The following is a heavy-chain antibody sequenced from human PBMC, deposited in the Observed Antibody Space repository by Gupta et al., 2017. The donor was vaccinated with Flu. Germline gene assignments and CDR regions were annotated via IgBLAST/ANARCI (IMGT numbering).Heavy chain of an antibody. CDR3: ARDRRDLDKGYYYYYMDV. CDR2: ITSSGGTV. J-gene: IGHJ6*03. D-gene: IGHD3-9*01. Sequence: QPQLVQAGGHLVRPGGSVRLSCVASGFTFRDQFMTWIRQAPGKGLEWLAYITSSGGTVFYADSVKGRFTVSRDNGKNSLYLEMGSLRADDTATYYCARDRRDLDKGYYYYYMDVWGKGATVTVSS. V-gene: IGHV3-11*01. CDR1: GFTFRDQF.